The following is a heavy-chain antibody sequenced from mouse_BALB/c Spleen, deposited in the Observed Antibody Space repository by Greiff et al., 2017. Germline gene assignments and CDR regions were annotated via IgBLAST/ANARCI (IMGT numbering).Heavy chain of an antibody. CDR2: IYPGSGNT. CDR1: GYTFTDYY. V-gene: IGHV1-77*01. CDR3: ARGGGDDAMDY. Sequence: VQLQQSGAELARPGASVKLSCKASGYTFTDYYINWVKQRTGQGLEWIGEIYPGSGNTYYNEKFKGKATLTADKSSSTAYMQLSSLTSEDSAVYFCARGGGDDAMDYWGQGTSVTVSS. J-gene: IGHJ4*01.